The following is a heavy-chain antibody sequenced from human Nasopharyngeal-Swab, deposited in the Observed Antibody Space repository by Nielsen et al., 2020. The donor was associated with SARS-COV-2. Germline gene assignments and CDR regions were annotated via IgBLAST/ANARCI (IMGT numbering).Heavy chain of an antibody. V-gene: IGHV1-18*04. D-gene: IGHD6-25*01. CDR1: CYTFVNYC. J-gene: IGHJ4*02. CDR3: ARDGDKFSEY. Sequence: ASAQVSSNASCYTFVNYCISCVRQPPAHGLQWMGWISVVDGNTYYAHYSQDRLTITRDTSTRTAYMELTSVTSDDTAVYYCARDGDKFSEYWGQGSLVIVSS. CDR2: ISVVDGNT.